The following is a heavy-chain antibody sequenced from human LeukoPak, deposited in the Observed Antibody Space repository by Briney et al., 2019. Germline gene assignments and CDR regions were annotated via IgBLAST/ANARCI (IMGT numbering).Heavy chain of an antibody. CDR3: AREKTAYYYDRSGFSEGAFDV. J-gene: IGHJ3*01. CDR1: GGSISSGGEY. D-gene: IGHD3-22*01. CDR2: VYYSGST. Sequence: SETLSLTCTVPGGSISSGGEYWSWIRHLPGKGLEWIGYVYYSGSTYYNPSLESRITMSVDTSENQFSLKLTSVTAADTAVYYCAREKTAYYYDRSGFSEGAFDVWGQGTMVTVSS. V-gene: IGHV4-31*03.